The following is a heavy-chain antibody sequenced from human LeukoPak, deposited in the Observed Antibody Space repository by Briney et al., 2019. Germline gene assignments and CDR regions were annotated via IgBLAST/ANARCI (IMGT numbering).Heavy chain of an antibody. CDR1: GGSISSNY. CDR3: SRVRRDGYNPLDY. CDR2: IYYPGST. V-gene: IGHV4-59*08. J-gene: IGHJ4*02. Sequence: SETLSLTCTVSGGSISSNYWSWIRQPPGKGLEWIGYIYYPGSTNYNPSLKSRVTISLDTSNKQFSLKLSSVTAADTAVYYCSRVRRDGYNPLDYWGQGTLGTVSS. D-gene: IGHD5-24*01.